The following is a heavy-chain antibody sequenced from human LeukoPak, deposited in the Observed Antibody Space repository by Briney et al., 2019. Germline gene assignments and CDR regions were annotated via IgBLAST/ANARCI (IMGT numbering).Heavy chain of an antibody. CDR3: ARGRSFWSGYYPHDY. J-gene: IGHJ4*02. CDR1: GGSFSGYY. D-gene: IGHD3-3*01. V-gene: IGHV4-34*01. Sequence: PSETLSLSCAAYGGSFSGYYWSWSRQPPGKGLEWIGEINHSGSTNYNPSLKSLVTISVDTSKNQFSLKLSSVTAADTAVYYCARGRSFWSGYYPHDYWGQGTLVTVSS. CDR2: INHSGST.